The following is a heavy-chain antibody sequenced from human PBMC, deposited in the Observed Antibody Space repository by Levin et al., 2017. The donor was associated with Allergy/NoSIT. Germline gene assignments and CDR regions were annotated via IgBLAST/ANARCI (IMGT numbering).Heavy chain of an antibody. CDR3: ARPRRDLRDSLTGSYKTEWGQ. D-gene: IGHD3-9*01. CDR2: IYPGDSDT. CDR1: GYSFSSYW. V-gene: IGHV5-51*01. J-gene: IGHJ4*02. Sequence: GESLKISCKDSGYSFSSYWIGWVRQMPGKGLEWMAIIYPGDSDTRYSPSFQGQVTISADKSISTAYLQWSSLKASDTAMYYCARPRRDLRDSLTGSYKTEWGQWGQGTLVTVSS.